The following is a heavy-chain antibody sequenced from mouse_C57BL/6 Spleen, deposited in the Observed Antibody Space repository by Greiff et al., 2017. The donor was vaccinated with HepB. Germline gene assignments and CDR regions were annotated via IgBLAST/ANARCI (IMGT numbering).Heavy chain of an antibody. Sequence: VQLQQSGAELVRPGASVKLSCKASGYTFTDYYINWVKQRPGQGLEWIARIYPGSGNTYYNEKFKGKATLTAEKSSSTAYMQLSSLTSEDSAVYFCARLYYGSSYEGYFEVGGTGTTVTVSS. J-gene: IGHJ1*03. CDR2: IYPGSGNT. D-gene: IGHD1-1*01. CDR1: GYTFTDYY. CDR3: ARLYYGSSYEGYFEV. V-gene: IGHV1-76*01.